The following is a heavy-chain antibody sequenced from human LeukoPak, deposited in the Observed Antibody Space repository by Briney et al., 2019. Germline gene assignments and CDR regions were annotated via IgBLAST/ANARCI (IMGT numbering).Heavy chain of an antibody. J-gene: IGHJ5*02. CDR2: INPSGGST. CDR1: GYTFTSYY. Sequence: EASVKVSCKASGYTFTSYYMHWVRQAPGQGLEWMGIINPSGGSTSYAQKFQGRVTITADKSTSTAYMELSSLRSEDTAVYYCARVKYCSGGSCYSYESWFDPWGQGTLVTVSS. D-gene: IGHD2-15*01. V-gene: IGHV1-46*01. CDR3: ARVKYCSGGSCYSYESWFDP.